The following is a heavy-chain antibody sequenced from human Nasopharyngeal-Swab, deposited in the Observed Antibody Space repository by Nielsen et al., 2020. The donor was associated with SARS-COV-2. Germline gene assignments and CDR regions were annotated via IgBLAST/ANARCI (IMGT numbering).Heavy chain of an antibody. CDR3: AISLPQNSCMNV. J-gene: IGHJ6*02. CDR1: GFTVSGNF. V-gene: IGHV3-53*01. D-gene: IGHD1-7*01. CDR2: IYSAGQT. Sequence: GESLKISCAASGFTVSGNFMTWVRQAPGKGLEWVSVIYSAGQTNYADSVKGRFTISRDNSKNTLYLQMNSPRAEDTAVYYCAISLPQNSCMNVWGQGTTVTVSS.